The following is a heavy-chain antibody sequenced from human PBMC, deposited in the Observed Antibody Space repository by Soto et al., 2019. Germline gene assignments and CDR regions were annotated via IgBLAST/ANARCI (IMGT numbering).Heavy chain of an antibody. CDR3: ARGRVNYYGLGSSLDY. Sequence: SETLSLTCAVYGGSFNDYYWIWIRQPPGKGLEWIGEINHSGSTNYNPSLKSRVTVSVDTSKNQFSLILSSVTAADTAVYYCARGRVNYYGLGSSLDYWGQGTLVTVSS. J-gene: IGHJ4*02. CDR1: GGSFNDYY. D-gene: IGHD3-10*01. V-gene: IGHV4-34*01. CDR2: INHSGST.